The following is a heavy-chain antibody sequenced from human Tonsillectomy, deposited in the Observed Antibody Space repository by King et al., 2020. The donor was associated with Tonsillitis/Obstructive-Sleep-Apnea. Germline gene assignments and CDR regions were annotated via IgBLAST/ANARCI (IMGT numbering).Heavy chain of an antibody. V-gene: IGHV4-59*01. Sequence: QLQESGPGLVKPSETLSLTCTVSGGSISSYYWSWIRQPPGKGLEWIGYIYYSGSTTYNPSLKRLVTISVDTSKNPFSLMLSSVTAADTAVYYCARAYYDFWSGYYYYYYMDVWGKGTTVTVSS. CDR3: ARAYYDFWSGYYYYYYMDV. J-gene: IGHJ6*03. CDR2: IYYSGST. D-gene: IGHD3-3*01. CDR1: GGSISSYY.